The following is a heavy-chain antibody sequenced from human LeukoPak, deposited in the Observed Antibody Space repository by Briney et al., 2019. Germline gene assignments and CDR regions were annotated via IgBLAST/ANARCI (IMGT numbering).Heavy chain of an antibody. CDR3: AKSGCSSTSCYEFYYYYYMDV. CDR2: IRYDGTNK. Sequence: GGSLRLSCAASGFTFSSYGMHWVRQAPGKGLEWVAFIRYDGTNKYYADSVKGRFTISRDNSKNTLYLQMNSLRAEDTAVYYCAKSGCSSTSCYEFYYYYYMDVWGKGTTVTVSS. J-gene: IGHJ6*03. CDR1: GFTFSSYG. D-gene: IGHD2-2*01. V-gene: IGHV3-30*02.